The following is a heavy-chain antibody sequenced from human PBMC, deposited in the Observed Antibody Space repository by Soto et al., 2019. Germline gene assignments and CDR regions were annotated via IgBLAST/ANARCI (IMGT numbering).Heavy chain of an antibody. CDR1: GFTFSSYE. J-gene: IGHJ6*02. Sequence: GESLRLSCAASGFTFSSYEMNWVRQAPGKGLEWVSYISSSGSTIYYADSVKGRFTISRDNAKNSLYLQMNSLRAEDTAVYYCARDEHSSGWYRGDYGMDVWGQGTTVTVS. D-gene: IGHD6-19*01. V-gene: IGHV3-48*03. CDR3: ARDEHSSGWYRGDYGMDV. CDR2: ISSSGSTI.